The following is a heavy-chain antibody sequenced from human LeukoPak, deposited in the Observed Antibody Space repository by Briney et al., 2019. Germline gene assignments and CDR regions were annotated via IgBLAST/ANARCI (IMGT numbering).Heavy chain of an antibody. CDR3: ARDPEWSGGD. Sequence: GGSLRLSCAASGFTVSSNYMSWVRQAPGKGLEWVSIIYSDEDTYYADSVKGRFAISRDNSKNMVYLQMNSLRAEDTATNYCARDPEWSGGDWGQGTLVTVSS. CDR2: IYSDEDT. D-gene: IGHD3-3*01. CDR1: GFTVSSNY. V-gene: IGHV3-53*01. J-gene: IGHJ1*01.